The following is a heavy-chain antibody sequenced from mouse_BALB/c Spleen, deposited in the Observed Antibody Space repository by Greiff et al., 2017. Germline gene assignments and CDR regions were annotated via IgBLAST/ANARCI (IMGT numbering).Heavy chain of an antibody. D-gene: IGHD2-10*01. Sequence: EVQLQESGGGLVKPGGSLKLSCAASGFTFSDYYMSWVRQTPEKRLEWVATISDGGSYTYYPDSVKGRFTISRDDAKNNLYLQMSSLKSEDAAMYYCARDPSYDYYAMDYWGQGTSVTVSS. CDR1: GFTFSDYY. J-gene: IGHJ4*01. V-gene: IGHV5-4*02. CDR2: ISDGGSYT. CDR3: ARDPSYDYYAMDY.